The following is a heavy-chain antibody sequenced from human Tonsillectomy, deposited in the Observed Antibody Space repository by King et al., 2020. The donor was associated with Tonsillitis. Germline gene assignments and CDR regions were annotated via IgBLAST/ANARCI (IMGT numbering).Heavy chain of an antibody. V-gene: IGHV3-30*03. CDR2: ISYDGSNK. J-gene: IGHJ6*02. CDR1: GFTFSSHG. CDR3: AREIGNYGLLVLYYYYGMDV. Sequence: VQLVESGGGVVQPGRSLRLSCAASGFTFSSHGMHWVRQAPGKGLEWVATISYDGSNKHSADSVKGRFTISRDNSKNTLYLQMNSLRAEDTAVYYCAREIGNYGLLVLYYYYGMDVWGQGTPVTVSS. D-gene: IGHD3-3*01.